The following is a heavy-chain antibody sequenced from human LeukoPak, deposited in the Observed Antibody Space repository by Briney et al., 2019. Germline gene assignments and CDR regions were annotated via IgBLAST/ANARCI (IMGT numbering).Heavy chain of an antibody. V-gene: IGHV3-48*01. D-gene: IGHD4-17*01. CDR2: ISSSSSTI. Sequence: RGSLRLSCAASGFTFSSYSMNWVRQAPGKGLEWVSYISSSSSTIYYADSVKGRFTISRDNAKNSLYLQMNSLRAEDTAVYYCARVFIGDYGDYQFDYWGQGTLVTASS. CDR1: GFTFSSYS. J-gene: IGHJ4*02. CDR3: ARVFIGDYGDYQFDY.